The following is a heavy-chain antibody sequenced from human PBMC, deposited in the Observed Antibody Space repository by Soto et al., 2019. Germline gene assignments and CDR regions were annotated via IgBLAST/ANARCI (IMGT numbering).Heavy chain of an antibody. J-gene: IGHJ4*02. Sequence: PSETLSLTCAVYGGSFSGYYWSWIRQPPGKGLEWIGEINHSGSTNYNPSLKSRVTISVDTSKNQFSLKLSSVTAADTAVYYCARGSATDCSGGSCSFDYWGQGTLVTVSS. CDR3: ARGSATDCSGGSCSFDY. CDR1: GGSFSGYY. D-gene: IGHD2-15*01. CDR2: INHSGST. V-gene: IGHV4-34*01.